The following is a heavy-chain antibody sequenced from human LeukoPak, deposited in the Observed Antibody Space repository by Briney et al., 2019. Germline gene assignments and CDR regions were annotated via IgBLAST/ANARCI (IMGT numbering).Heavy chain of an antibody. V-gene: IGHV4-59*01. CDR2: IYYSGST. D-gene: IGHD2-2*01. J-gene: IGHJ5*02. CDR3: ARGPYCSSTSCYWSWYNWFDP. CDR1: GGSISSYY. Sequence: SETPSLTCTVSGGSISSYYWSWLRQPPGKGLEWIGYIYYSGSTNYNPSLKSRVTISVDTSKNQFSLKLSSVTAADTAVYYCARGPYCSSTSCYWSWYNWFDPWGQGTLVTVSS.